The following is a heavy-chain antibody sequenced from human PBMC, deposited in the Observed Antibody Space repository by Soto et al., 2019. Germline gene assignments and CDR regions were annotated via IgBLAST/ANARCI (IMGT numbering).Heavy chain of an antibody. J-gene: IGHJ4*02. CDR2: LIPTFGTA. CDR3: ARDLSTGTTRFYFDY. Sequence: AASVKVSCKASGATFNYYTINWVRQAPGQGLEWLGALIPTFGTANYAQKFQGRVTITADESTNTAYLDLSSLRSEDTAVYFCARDLSTGTTRFYFDYWGQGTPVTVSS. CDR1: GATFNYYT. D-gene: IGHD1-7*01. V-gene: IGHV1-69*13.